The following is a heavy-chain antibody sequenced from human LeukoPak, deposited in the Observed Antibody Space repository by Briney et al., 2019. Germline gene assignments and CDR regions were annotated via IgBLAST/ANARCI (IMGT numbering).Heavy chain of an antibody. D-gene: IGHD6-13*01. CDR1: GFTFSSYA. CDR2: ISGSGGST. Sequence: GGSLRLSCAASGFTFSSYAMTWVRQAPGKGLEWVSSISGSGGSTYYADSVKGRFTISRESSKNTLYMQMNSLKAEDTAVYYCAKVGGGAWQQLVTHYFDYWGQGTLVTVSS. V-gene: IGHV3-23*01. J-gene: IGHJ4*02. CDR3: AKVGGGAWQQLVTHYFDY.